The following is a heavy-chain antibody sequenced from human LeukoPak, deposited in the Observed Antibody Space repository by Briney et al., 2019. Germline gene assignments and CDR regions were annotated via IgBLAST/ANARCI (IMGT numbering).Heavy chain of an antibody. CDR3: AKDPGDQAIVPAFPADY. J-gene: IGHJ4*02. Sequence: GRSLRLSCAASGFTFTNAWMNWVRQAPGKGLEWVGRIKSKTDGGTTDYAAPVKGRFTISRDDSKNTLYLQMNSLRAEDTAVYYCAKDPGDQAIVPAFPADYWGQGTLVTVSS. CDR1: GFTFTNAW. CDR2: IKSKTDGGTT. D-gene: IGHD2-2*01. V-gene: IGHV3-15*01.